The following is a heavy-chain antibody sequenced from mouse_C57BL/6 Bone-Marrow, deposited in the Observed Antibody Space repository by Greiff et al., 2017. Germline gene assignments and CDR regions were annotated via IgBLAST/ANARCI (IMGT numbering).Heavy chain of an antibody. CDR3: TTPFYDGYSHWYFEV. CDR2: IDPEDGDT. V-gene: IGHV14-1*01. D-gene: IGHD2-3*01. CDR1: GFNIKDYY. J-gene: IGHJ1*03. Sequence: EVQLQQSGAELVRPGASVKLSCTASGFNIKDYYMHWVKQRPEQGLEWIGRIDPEDGDTAYAPKFQGKATMTADTSSTTAYLQLSSLTSEDTAVYYCTTPFYDGYSHWYFEVWGTEATVTVSS.